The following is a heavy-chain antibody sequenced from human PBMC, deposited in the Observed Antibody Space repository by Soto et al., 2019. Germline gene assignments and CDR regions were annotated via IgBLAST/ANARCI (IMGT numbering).Heavy chain of an antibody. CDR2: IYYGGST. CDR1: GDSVSSSSYS. CDR3: AKVFSPEGGNYFDY. Sequence: SETLSLTCTVSGDSVSSSSYSWGWIRQPPGKGLEWIGSIYYGGSTYNNPSLKSRVTISVDASKNQFSLKLSSVTAADTAVYYCAKVFSPEGGNYFDYWGQGTLVTVSS. V-gene: IGHV4-39*01. J-gene: IGHJ4*02.